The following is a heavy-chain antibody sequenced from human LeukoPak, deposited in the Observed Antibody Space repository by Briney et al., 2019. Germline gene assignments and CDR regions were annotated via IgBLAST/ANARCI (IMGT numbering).Heavy chain of an antibody. CDR2: INRSGST. V-gene: IGHV4-34*01. J-gene: IGHJ6*03. CDR1: DGSFSGYY. CDR3: ARGGGYCSSTSCYRVPRYYYYMDV. Sequence: SETLSLTCAVYDGSFSGYYWSLIRQPPGKGLEWVGEINRSGSTNCSPSLKSRVTISVDTSKNQFSLKLSSVTAADTAVYYCARGGGYCSSTSCYRVPRYYYYMDVWGKGTTVTVSS. D-gene: IGHD2-2*02.